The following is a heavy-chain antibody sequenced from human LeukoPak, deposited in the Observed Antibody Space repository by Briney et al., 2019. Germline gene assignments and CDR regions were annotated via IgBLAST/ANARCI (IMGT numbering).Heavy chain of an antibody. CDR2: ISSSGSTI. V-gene: IGHV3-48*04. CDR1: GFTFSTYS. J-gene: IGHJ4*02. CDR3: AKDRSDDSSWYVGSH. D-gene: IGHD6-13*01. Sequence: GGSLRLSCAASGFTFSTYSMNWVRQAPGKGLEWISYISSSGSTIYYADSVKGRFTISRDNAKKTLFLQMNSLRAEDTAIYYCAKDRSDDSSWYVGSHWGQGTLVTVSS.